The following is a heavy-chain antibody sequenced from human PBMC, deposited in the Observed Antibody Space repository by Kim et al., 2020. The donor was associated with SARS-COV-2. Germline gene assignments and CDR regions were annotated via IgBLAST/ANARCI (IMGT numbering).Heavy chain of an antibody. CDR2: ITSSSSDK. CDR1: GFTFSRYR. Sequence: GGSLRLSCVASGFTFSRYRMNWVRQAPGKGLEWVSSITSSSSDKYYADSLKGRFTISRDNAKNSLYLQMNSLRAEDTAVYYCTRDLYDGFDIWGQGTMVTVSS. V-gene: IGHV3-21*01. CDR3: TRDLYDGFDI. J-gene: IGHJ3*02.